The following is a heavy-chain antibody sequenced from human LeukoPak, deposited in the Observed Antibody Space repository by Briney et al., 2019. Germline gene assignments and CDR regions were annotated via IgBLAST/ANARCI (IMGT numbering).Heavy chain of an antibody. CDR3: MREVGSINWYAY. CDR1: GYTFTHYY. CDR2: INPNSGGT. V-gene: IGHV1-2*02. Sequence: ASVTVSCKASGYTFTHYYMHWVRQAPGQGLEWIGWINPNSGGTKYAQKFQGRVTMTRDTSISTAYIEVSRLRSDDTAVYYCMREVGSINWYAYWGQGTLVTVSS. D-gene: IGHD6-13*01. J-gene: IGHJ5*01.